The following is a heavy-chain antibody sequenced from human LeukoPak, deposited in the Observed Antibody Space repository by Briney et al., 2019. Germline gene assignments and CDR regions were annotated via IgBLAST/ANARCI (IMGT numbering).Heavy chain of an antibody. V-gene: IGHV4-59*11. Sequence: SETLSLTCTVSGGSISSHYWSWIRQPPGKGLEWIGYIYYSGTTNYNPSLKSRVTISVDTSKNQFSLKLSSVTAADTAVYYCTRGVYIAAAQYGYWGQGTLVTVSS. CDR3: TRGVYIAAAQYGY. CDR2: IYYSGTT. CDR1: GGSISSHY. J-gene: IGHJ4*02. D-gene: IGHD6-13*01.